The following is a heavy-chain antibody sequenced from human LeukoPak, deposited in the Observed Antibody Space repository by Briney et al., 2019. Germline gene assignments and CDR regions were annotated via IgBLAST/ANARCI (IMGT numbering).Heavy chain of an antibody. J-gene: IGHJ5*02. CDR1: GGTFISYA. D-gene: IGHD6-6*01. Sequence: SVTVSCTASGGTFISYAISWVRQAPGQGLEWMGGIIPIFGTANYAQKFQGRVTITADESTSTAYMELSSLRSEDTAVYYCARAWAARAWFDPWGQGTLVTVSS. CDR3: ARAWAARAWFDP. CDR2: IIPIFGTA. V-gene: IGHV1-69*01.